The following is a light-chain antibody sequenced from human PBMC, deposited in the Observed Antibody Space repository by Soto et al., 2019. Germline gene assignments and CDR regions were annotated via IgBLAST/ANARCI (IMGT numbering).Light chain of an antibody. J-gene: IGKJ5*01. V-gene: IGKV3-20*01. Sequence: EIVLTQSPGTLSLSPGERATLSCRASQSVSSSYLAWYQQKPGQAPRLLIYGASSRATGSPDRFSGSGSGTGFTLTITRLEPEDSAVYFCQQYTGPPTTFGQGTRLEIK. CDR3: QQYTGPPTT. CDR1: QSVSSSY. CDR2: GAS.